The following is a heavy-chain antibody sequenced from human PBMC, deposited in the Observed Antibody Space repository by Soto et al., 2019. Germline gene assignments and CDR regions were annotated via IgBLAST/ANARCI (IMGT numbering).Heavy chain of an antibody. CDR1: GGSISSGDYY. CDR3: ARVMGVASGGPLDY. V-gene: IGHV4-30-4*01. Sequence: TLSLTCTVSGGSISSGDYYWSWIRQPPGKGLEWIGYIYYSGSTYYNPSLKSRVTISVDKSKNHFSLQVRSVTAADTATYYCARVMGVASGGPLDYWGQGTLVTVSS. J-gene: IGHJ4*02. D-gene: IGHD2-15*01. CDR2: IYYSGST.